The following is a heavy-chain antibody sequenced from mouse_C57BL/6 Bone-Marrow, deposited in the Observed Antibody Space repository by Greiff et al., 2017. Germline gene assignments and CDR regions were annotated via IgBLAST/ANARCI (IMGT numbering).Heavy chain of an antibody. J-gene: IGHJ2*01. Sequence: EVQLVESGGGLVQPGGSLKLSCAASGFTFSDYYMYWVRQTPEKRLEWVAYISNGGGSTYYPDTVKGRFPISRDNAKNTLYLQMSRLKSEDTAMYYCARPHLGRGYFDYWGQGTTLTVSS. V-gene: IGHV5-12*01. CDR1: GFTFSDYY. CDR2: ISNGGGST. D-gene: IGHD4-1*01. CDR3: ARPHLGRGYFDY.